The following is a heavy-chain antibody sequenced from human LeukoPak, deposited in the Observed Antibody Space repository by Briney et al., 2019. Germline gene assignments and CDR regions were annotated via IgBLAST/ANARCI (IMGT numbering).Heavy chain of an antibody. D-gene: IGHD3-3*01. Sequence: SETLSLTCAVYGGSFSGYYWSWIRQPPGKGLEWIGEINHSGSTNYNPSLESRVTISVDTSKNQFSLKLSSVTAADTAVYYCARGLPYDFWSGYYPLTRPYFDYWGQGTLVTVSS. CDR3: ARGLPYDFWSGYYPLTRPYFDY. CDR2: INHSGST. CDR1: GGSFSGYY. V-gene: IGHV4-34*01. J-gene: IGHJ4*02.